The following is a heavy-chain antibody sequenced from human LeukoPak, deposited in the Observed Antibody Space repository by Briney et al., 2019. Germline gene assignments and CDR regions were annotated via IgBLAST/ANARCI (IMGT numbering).Heavy chain of an antibody. CDR1: GFTFSSNG. J-gene: IGHJ4*02. CDR3: AKDRGIISDY. V-gene: IGHV3-23*01. CDR2: ISGSGGST. D-gene: IGHD3-10*01. Sequence: GGSLRLSCAASGFTFSSNGMSWVRQAPGKGLEWVSAISGSGGSTYYADSVKGRFTISRDNSKNTLYLQMNSLRVEDAAVYYCAKDRGIISDYWGQGTLVTVSS.